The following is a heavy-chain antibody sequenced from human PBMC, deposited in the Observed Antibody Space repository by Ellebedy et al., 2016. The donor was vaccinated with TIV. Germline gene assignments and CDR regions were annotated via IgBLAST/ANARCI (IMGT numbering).Heavy chain of an antibody. J-gene: IGHJ4*02. Sequence: MPSETLSLTCAVYGGSFSGYYWSWIRQPPGKGLEWIGEINHSGSTNYNPSLKSRVTISVDTSKNQFSLKLSSVTAADTAVYYCARDIGGGNPDYWGQGTLVTVSS. V-gene: IGHV4-34*01. CDR1: GGSFSGYY. CDR3: ARDIGGGNPDY. CDR2: INHSGST. D-gene: IGHD4-23*01.